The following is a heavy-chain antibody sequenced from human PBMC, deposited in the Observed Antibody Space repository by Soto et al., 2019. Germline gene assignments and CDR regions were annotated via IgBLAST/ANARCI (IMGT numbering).Heavy chain of an antibody. Sequence: QVQLVQSGAEVKKPGSSVKVSCKASGGTFSSYAISWVRQAPGQGLEWMGGIIPIFGTSNYARKFPGRVTITADESTSTAYMELSSLRSEYTAVYYCARVVVNAIRAYYYYDMDVWGQGTTVTVSS. CDR1: GGTFSSYA. D-gene: IGHD2-21*01. V-gene: IGHV1-69*12. CDR2: IIPIFGTS. J-gene: IGHJ6*02. CDR3: ARVVVNAIRAYYYYDMDV.